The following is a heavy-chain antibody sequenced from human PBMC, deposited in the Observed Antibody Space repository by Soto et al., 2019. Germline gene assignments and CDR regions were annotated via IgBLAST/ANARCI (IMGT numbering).Heavy chain of an antibody. D-gene: IGHD5-12*01. V-gene: IGHV4-30-4*01. CDR2: IPSRGRP. CDR1: GASVAGGSYY. CDR3: ARDTYSGYDCGL. J-gene: IGHJ4*02. Sequence: QVQLRESGPGLVKPSQTLSLTCSVSGASVAGGSYYWSWVRQPPGKGLEWIGYIPSRGRPFYNPSLTSRGTISADTSKNQLSLQLTSVTAADTAVYYRARDTYSGYDCGLWGQGTLVTVSS.